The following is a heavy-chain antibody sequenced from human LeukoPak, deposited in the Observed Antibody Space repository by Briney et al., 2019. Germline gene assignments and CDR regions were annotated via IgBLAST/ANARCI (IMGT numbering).Heavy chain of an antibody. CDR1: AQPIGSYF. Sequence: SETLSLTCTISAQPIGSYFWSWLRQPAGKGLEWIGRISASGSTYYSPSLKSRVSMSVDKSKDQFSLKLTSLSAADNSISYCARDEVYGELYYWGQGTLVSVSS. V-gene: IGHV4-4*07. D-gene: IGHD3-10*01. J-gene: IGHJ4*02. CDR3: ARDEVYGELYY. CDR2: ISASGST.